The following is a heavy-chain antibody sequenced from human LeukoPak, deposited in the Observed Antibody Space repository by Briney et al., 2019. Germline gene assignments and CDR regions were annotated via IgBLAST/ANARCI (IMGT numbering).Heavy chain of an antibody. CDR3: AKLTTMVRGVSYSFDY. CDR2: ISYDGEHK. V-gene: IGHV3-30*18. Sequence: GRSLRLSCAASGFSFSNSGMHWVRQAPGKGLEWVAIISYDGEHKYYAESVKGRFTVSRDNSKNTLNLQLNSLRTEDTAVYHCAKLTTMVRGVSYSFDYWGQGTLVAVSS. D-gene: IGHD3-10*01. J-gene: IGHJ4*02. CDR1: GFSFSNSG.